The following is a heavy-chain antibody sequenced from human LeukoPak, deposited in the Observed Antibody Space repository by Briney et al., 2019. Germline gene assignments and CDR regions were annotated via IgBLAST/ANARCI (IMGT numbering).Heavy chain of an antibody. J-gene: IGHJ4*01. D-gene: IGHD2-21*01. CDR2: ILFRGAT. CDR3: ARESGDTRTVNSFDF. Sequence: SETLSLTCTVSGGSISSGNYHWAWMRQPPGKGPEWIGSILFRGATYYNPSLKPRIIMSVDTSQNHFSLKLTSVTAADTAVYFCARESGDTRTVNSFDFWGRGTLITVSS. CDR1: GGSISSGNYH. V-gene: IGHV4-39*07.